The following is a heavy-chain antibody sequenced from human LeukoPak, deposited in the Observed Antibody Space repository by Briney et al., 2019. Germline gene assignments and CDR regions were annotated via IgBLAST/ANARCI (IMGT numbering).Heavy chain of an antibody. Sequence: ASVKVSCKASGYTFTSYGISWVRQAPGQGLEWMGWISAYNGNTNYAQKLQGRVTMTTDTSTSTAYMELRSLRSDDTAVYYCARDHTIFEVVTFDIWGQGTMVTVSS. CDR2: ISAYNGNT. CDR1: GYTFTSYG. D-gene: IGHD3-3*01. J-gene: IGHJ3*02. V-gene: IGHV1-18*01. CDR3: ARDHTIFEVVTFDI.